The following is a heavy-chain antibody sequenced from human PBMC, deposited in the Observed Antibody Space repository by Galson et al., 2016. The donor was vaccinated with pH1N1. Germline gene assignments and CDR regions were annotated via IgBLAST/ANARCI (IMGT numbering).Heavy chain of an antibody. D-gene: IGHD2-15*01. CDR1: GYSFTNYW. J-gene: IGHJ3*02. CDR2: IYPADSDT. CDR3: PRQDGHVRAGSDAFDI. Sequence: QSGAEVKKPGDSLKIPCKASGYSFTNYWIGWVRQMPGKGLEWMGIIYPADSDTRYSPSFQGRVTISADSSISTTYLRWSNLRASDTALYYCPRQDGHVRAGSDAFDIWGQGTMVTVSS. V-gene: IGHV5-51*01.